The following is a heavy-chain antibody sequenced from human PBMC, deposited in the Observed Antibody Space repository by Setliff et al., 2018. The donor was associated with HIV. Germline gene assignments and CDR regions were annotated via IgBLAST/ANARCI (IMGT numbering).Heavy chain of an antibody. V-gene: IGHV4-59*01. CDR1: GGSFSGYY. CDR2: IYYSGTT. J-gene: IGHJ4*02. D-gene: IGHD5-12*01. Sequence: SETLSITCAVYGGSFSGYYWSWIRQPPGKGLEWIGYIYYSGTTNYNPSLESRVTISIDTSKSQFSLKLTSVTTADTAMYYCAGRGGYNDWYFDYWGQGALVTVSS. CDR3: AGRGGYNDWYFDY.